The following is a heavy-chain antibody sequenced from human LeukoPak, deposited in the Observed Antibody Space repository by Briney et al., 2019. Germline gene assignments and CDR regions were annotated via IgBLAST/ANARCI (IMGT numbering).Heavy chain of an antibody. CDR3: ARDSGNWFDP. CDR1: GGTISSYY. CDR2: IYYSGST. V-gene: IGHV4-59*01. D-gene: IGHD1-26*01. J-gene: IGHJ5*02. Sequence: SETPSLTCTVSGGTISSYYWSWIRQPPGKGLEWIGYIYYSGSTNYNPSLKSRVTISVDTSKNQFSLKLSSVTAADTAVYYCARDSGNWFDPWGQGTLVTVSS.